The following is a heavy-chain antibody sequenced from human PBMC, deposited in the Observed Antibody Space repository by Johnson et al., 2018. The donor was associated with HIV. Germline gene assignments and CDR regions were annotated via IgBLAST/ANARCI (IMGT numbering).Heavy chain of an antibody. Sequence: LVESGGGVVQPGRSLRLSCAASGFTFSSYAMHWVRQAPGKGLEWVAVISYDGSKKYYAGSVKGRFTISRDNSKTTLYLQMNSLRADDTAVYYCAKAPYGSGIRPVAFDIWGQGTMVTVSS. D-gene: IGHD3-10*01. CDR1: GFTFSSYA. CDR2: ISYDGSKK. V-gene: IGHV3-30*04. CDR3: AKAPYGSGIRPVAFDI. J-gene: IGHJ3*02.